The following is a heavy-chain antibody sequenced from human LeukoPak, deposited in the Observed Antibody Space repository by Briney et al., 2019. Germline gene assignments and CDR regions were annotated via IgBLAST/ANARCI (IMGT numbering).Heavy chain of an antibody. D-gene: IGHD3-10*01. J-gene: IGHJ4*02. CDR1: GFTFSTYA. V-gene: IGHV3-23*01. Sequence: GGSLSLSCAASGFTFSTYAMAWVRQAPGKGLEWVSAFSNSGETHYADSVKGRFTISRDNAKDSVGLQMNSLRADDTAIYYCATYIIGPTIDYWGQGTLVTVSA. CDR2: FSNSGET. CDR3: ATYIIGPTIDY.